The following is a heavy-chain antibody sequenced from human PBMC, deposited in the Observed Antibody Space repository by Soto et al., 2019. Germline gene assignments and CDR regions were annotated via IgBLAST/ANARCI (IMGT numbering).Heavy chain of an antibody. V-gene: IGHV5-51*01. CDR3: ARTQQGVYYYYGMDV. CDR1: GYSFTSYW. CDR2: IYPGDSDT. Sequence: PGESLKISCKGSGYSFTSYWIGWVRQMPGKGLEWMGIIYPGDSDTRYSPSFQGQVTISADKSISTAYLQWSSLKASDTAMYYCARTQQGVYYYYGMDVWGQGTMVTVSS. J-gene: IGHJ6*02. D-gene: IGHD6-13*01.